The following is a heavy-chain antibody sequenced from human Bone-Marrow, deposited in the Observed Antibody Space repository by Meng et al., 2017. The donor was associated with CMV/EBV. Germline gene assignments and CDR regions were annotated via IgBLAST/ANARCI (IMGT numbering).Heavy chain of an antibody. CDR1: GFTFTPYT. V-gene: IGHV3-21*01. J-gene: IGHJ6*02. Sequence: GESLKISCVASGFTFTPYTMTWVRQAPGKGLECVSSISSGNSYIYYGKSLMGRFTISRDNAKNSLFLQMNSLRAEDTAVYYCARVHSGSYLGDYYYYYAMDVWGQGTTVTASS. CDR2: ISSGNSYI. D-gene: IGHD1-26*01. CDR3: ARVHSGSYLGDYYYYYAMDV.